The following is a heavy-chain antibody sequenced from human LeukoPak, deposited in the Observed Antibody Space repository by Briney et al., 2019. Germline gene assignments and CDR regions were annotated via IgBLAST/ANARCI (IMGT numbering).Heavy chain of an antibody. V-gene: IGHV3-23*01. CDR2: ISGSGGST. CDR3: VVRATNPNWFDP. J-gene: IGHJ5*02. Sequence: GGSLRLSCAASGFTFSSYAMSWVRQAPGKGLEWVSAISGSGGSTYYADSVKGRFTISRDNSKNTLYLQLNSLTAEDTAVYYCVVRATNPNWFDPWGQGTLVTVSS. CDR1: GFTFSSYA. D-gene: IGHD5-24*01.